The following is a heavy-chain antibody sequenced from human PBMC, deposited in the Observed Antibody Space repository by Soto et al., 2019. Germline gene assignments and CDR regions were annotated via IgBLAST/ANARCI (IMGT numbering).Heavy chain of an antibody. CDR1: GYTFTGYY. J-gene: IGHJ6*02. V-gene: IGHV1-2*04. D-gene: IGHD3-9*01. Sequence: ASVKVSCKASGYTFTGYYMHWVRHAPGQGLEWRGWINPNSGGTNYAQKFQGWVTMTRDTSISTAYMELSRLRSHDTAVYYCARHRRSFDWLLPPFVFYYQGMHDSGQGTTFT. CDR2: INPNSGGT. CDR3: ARHRRSFDWLLPPFVFYYQGMHD.